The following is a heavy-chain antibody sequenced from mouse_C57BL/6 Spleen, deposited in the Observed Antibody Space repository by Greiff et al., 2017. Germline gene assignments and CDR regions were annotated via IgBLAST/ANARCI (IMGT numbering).Heavy chain of an antibody. CDR2: IYPGSGNT. Sequence: QVQLKESGPELVKPGASVKISCKASGYSFTSYYIHWVKQRPGQGLEWIGWIYPGSGNTKYNEKFKGKATLTADTSSSTAYMQLSSLTSEDSAVYYCARADLYGSSYEGAMDYWGQGTSVTVSS. J-gene: IGHJ4*01. CDR3: ARADLYGSSYEGAMDY. V-gene: IGHV1-66*01. D-gene: IGHD1-1*01. CDR1: GYSFTSYY.